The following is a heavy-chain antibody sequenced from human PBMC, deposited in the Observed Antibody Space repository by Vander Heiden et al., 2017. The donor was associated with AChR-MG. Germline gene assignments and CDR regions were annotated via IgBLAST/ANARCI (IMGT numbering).Heavy chain of an antibody. CDR2: IIPIFGTA. J-gene: IGHJ4*01. Sequence: QVQLVQSGAEVKKPGSSVKVSCKASGGTFSSYAISWVRQAPGQGLEWMGGIIPIFGTANYAQKFQGRVTITADKSTSTAYMELRSMRSEDTAVYYYARTHGPNKGFDYWGHGSLVTVSS. CDR1: GGTFSSYA. CDR3: ARTHGPNKGFDY. V-gene: IGHV1-69*06. D-gene: IGHD7-27*01.